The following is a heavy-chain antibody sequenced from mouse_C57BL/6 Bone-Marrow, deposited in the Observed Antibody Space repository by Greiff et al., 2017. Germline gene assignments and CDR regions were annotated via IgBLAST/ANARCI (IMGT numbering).Heavy chain of an antibody. V-gene: IGHV2-5*01. D-gene: IGHD2-4*01. CDR3: AKVAYDYDAIFAY. Sequence: VKLVESGPGLVQPSQSLSITCTVSGFSLTSYGVHWVRQSPGKGLEWLGVIWRGGSTDYNAAFMSRLSITKDNSKSQVFFKMNSLQADDTAIYYGAKVAYDYDAIFAYWGQGTLVTVSA. J-gene: IGHJ3*01. CDR2: IWRGGST. CDR1: GFSLTSYG.